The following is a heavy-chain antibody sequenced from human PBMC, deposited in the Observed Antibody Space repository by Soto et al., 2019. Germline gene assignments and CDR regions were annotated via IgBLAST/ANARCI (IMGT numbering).Heavy chain of an antibody. CDR2: ISGSGGST. J-gene: IGHJ4*02. D-gene: IGHD4-17*01. V-gene: IGHV3-23*01. CDR1: GFTFSSYV. CDR3: AKGGPDYGEYLETDYYFDY. Sequence: GGSLRLSCAASGFTFSSYVMSWVRQAPGKGLEWVSGISGSGGSTYYADSVKGRFTISRDNSKNMLFLQMNSLRAEDTAVYYCAKGGPDYGEYLETDYYFDYWGQGTLVTVSS.